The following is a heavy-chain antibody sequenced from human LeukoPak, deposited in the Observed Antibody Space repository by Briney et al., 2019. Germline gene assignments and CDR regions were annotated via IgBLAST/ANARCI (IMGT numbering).Heavy chain of an antibody. Sequence: GGSLRLSCAASGFTFDDYGMSWVRQAPGKGLEWVSGINWNGGSTGYADSVMGRFTISRDNAKNSLYLQMNSLRAEDTALYYCARSRYCSSTSCYTDYYYYMDVWGKGTTVTVSS. J-gene: IGHJ6*03. V-gene: IGHV3-20*04. D-gene: IGHD2-2*02. CDR2: INWNGGST. CDR1: GFTFDDYG. CDR3: ARSRYCSSTSCYTDYYYYMDV.